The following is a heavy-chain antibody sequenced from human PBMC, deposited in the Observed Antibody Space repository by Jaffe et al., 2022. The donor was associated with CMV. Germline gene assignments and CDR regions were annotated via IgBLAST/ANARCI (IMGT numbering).Heavy chain of an antibody. Sequence: QVQLVQSGAEVKKPGASVKVSCKASGYTFTSYYMHWVRQAPGQGLEWMGIINPSGGSTSYAQKFQGRVTMTRDTSTSTVYMELSSLRSEDTAVYYCARTSLLVAVAGTRLTAPGGNYFDYWGQGTLVTVSS. D-gene: IGHD6-19*01. CDR3: ARTSLLVAVAGTRLTAPGGNYFDY. V-gene: IGHV1-46*01. J-gene: IGHJ4*02. CDR2: INPSGGST. CDR1: GYTFTSYY.